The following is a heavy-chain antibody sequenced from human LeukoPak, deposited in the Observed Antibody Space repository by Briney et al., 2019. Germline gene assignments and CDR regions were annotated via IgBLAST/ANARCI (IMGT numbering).Heavy chain of an antibody. V-gene: IGHV3-48*01. CDR1: GFTFSSYS. J-gene: IGHJ4*02. CDR3: SRESEQLDY. CDR2: ISSSSSTI. Sequence: GGSLRLFCAASGFTFSSYSMNWVRQAPGKGLEGVSYISSSSSTIYYADSVKGRCTISRHNAKNSLFLQMNSLRADDPAVYLCSRESEQLDYWGQGNLVTVSS. D-gene: IGHD6-13*01.